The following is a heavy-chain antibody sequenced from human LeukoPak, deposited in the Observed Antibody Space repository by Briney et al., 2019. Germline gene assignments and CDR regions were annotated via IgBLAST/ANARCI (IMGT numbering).Heavy chain of an antibody. CDR1: GFTVSSNY. CDR3: ATSSGGYCSSTSCYAGY. CDR2: ISGSTGST. J-gene: IGHJ4*02. Sequence: GGSLRLSCAASGFTVSSNYMSWVRQAPGKGLDWVSAISGSTGSTYYADSVKGRFTISRDNSKNTLYLQMNSLRAEDTAVYYCATSSGGYCSSTSCYAGYWGQGTLVTVSS. V-gene: IGHV3-23*01. D-gene: IGHD2-2*01.